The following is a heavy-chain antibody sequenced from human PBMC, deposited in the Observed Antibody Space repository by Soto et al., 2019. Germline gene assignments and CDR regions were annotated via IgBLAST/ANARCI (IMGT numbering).Heavy chain of an antibody. D-gene: IGHD6-19*01. Sequence: PGGSLRLSCAASGFTFSSYWMHWVRQAPGKGLVWVSRINNDGSSTTYADSVKGRFTISRDNAKNTLYLQMNSLRAEDTAVYYCAREVTSGWAETDYWGQGTLVTVSS. CDR2: INNDGSST. CDR3: AREVTSGWAETDY. V-gene: IGHV3-74*01. CDR1: GFTFSSYW. J-gene: IGHJ4*02.